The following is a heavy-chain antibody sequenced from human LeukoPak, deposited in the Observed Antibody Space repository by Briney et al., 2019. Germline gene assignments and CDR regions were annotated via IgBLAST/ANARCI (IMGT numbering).Heavy chain of an antibody. J-gene: IGHJ4*02. D-gene: IGHD4/OR15-4a*01. CDR1: GYSISSGYY. V-gene: IGHV4-38-2*02. CDR2: IYTSGST. Sequence: TSETLSLTCTVSGYSISSGYYWGWIRQPPGKGLEWIGRIYTSGSTNYNPSLKSRVTISVDTSKKQFSLKLRSVTAADTAVYYCTRRLSNGATLNYFDYWGQGTLVTVSS. CDR3: TRRLSNGATLNYFDY.